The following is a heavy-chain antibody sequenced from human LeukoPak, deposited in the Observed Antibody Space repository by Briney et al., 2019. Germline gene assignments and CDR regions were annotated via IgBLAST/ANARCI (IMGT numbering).Heavy chain of an antibody. Sequence: SETLSLTCTVSGGSISSSSYYWGWIRQPPGRGLEWIGYIYYSGSTNYNPSLKSRVTISVDTSKNQFSLKLSSVTAADTAVYYCARLWFGELFYPNWFDPWGQGTLVTVSS. D-gene: IGHD3-10*01. CDR3: ARLWFGELFYPNWFDP. J-gene: IGHJ5*02. CDR2: IYYSGST. CDR1: GGSISSSSYY. V-gene: IGHV4-61*05.